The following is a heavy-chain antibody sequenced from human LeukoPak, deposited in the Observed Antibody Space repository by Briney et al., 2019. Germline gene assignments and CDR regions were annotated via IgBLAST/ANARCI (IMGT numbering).Heavy chain of an antibody. D-gene: IGHD3-10*01. V-gene: IGHV3-74*03. CDR1: GFTFSTYW. J-gene: IGHJ4*02. CDR2: IKSDGSAT. Sequence: GGSLRLSCAASGFTFSTYWMHWVRQAPGKGLVWVSRIKSDGSATTYADFVKGRFTVSRDNAKNTLYLQMSSLRAEDTAMYFCVRVGGRGSIGGDCWGQGTLVTVSS. CDR3: VRVGGRGSIGGDC.